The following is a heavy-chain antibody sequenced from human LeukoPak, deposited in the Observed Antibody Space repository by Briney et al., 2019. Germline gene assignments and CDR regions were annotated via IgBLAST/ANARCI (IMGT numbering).Heavy chain of an antibody. Sequence: GASVKVSFKASGYTFTGYYMHWVRQAPGQGLEWMGWINPNSGGTNYAQKFQGRVTMTRDTSISTAYMELSRLRSDDTAVYYCARIAAAARPDIDYWGQGTLVTVSS. J-gene: IGHJ4*02. CDR3: ARIAAAARPDIDY. V-gene: IGHV1-2*02. CDR1: GYTFTGYY. CDR2: INPNSGGT. D-gene: IGHD6-6*01.